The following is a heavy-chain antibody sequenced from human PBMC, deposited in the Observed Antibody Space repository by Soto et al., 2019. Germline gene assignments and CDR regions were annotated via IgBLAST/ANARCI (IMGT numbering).Heavy chain of an antibody. CDR2: INAGNGNT. V-gene: IGHV1-3*01. CDR3: VLEWLSSTFDP. D-gene: IGHD3-3*01. Sequence: ASVKVSCKASGYTFTSYAMHWVRQAPGQRLEWMGWINAGNGNTKYSQKFQGRVTITRDTSASTAYMELSSLRSEDTAVYYCVLEWLSSTFDPWGQGTLVTVSS. CDR1: GYTFTSYA. J-gene: IGHJ5*02.